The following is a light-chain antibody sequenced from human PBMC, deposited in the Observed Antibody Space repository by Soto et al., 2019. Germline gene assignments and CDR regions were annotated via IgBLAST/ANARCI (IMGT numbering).Light chain of an antibody. CDR3: QHSIWWPRP. V-gene: IGKV3-11*01. J-gene: IGKJ1*01. Sequence: EIVLRQFLATLSLYPGERAVLYCKASQSISNYLTWYKQKPGQPPRLLIYDTSNRAAGTPARFSGSGSGTDFTLTINCLEPDEFAVYYCQHSIWWPRPFGQGTKVDI. CDR1: QSISNY. CDR2: DTS.